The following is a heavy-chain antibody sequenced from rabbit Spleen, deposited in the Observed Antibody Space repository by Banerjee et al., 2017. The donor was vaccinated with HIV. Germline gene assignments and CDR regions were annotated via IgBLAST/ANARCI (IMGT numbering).Heavy chain of an antibody. V-gene: IGHV1S40*01. CDR1: GFSFSTYY. CDR3: ARDLVGVIGWNFGW. Sequence: QSLEESGGGLVKPGASLTLTCTASGFSFSTYYMWWVRQAPGKGLEWIAYVDAGSGGITYYATWAKGRFTISRTSSTTVTLRMTSLTAADTATYFCARDLVGVIGWNFGWWGPGTLVTVS. CDR2: VDAGSGGIT. D-gene: IGHD1-1*01. J-gene: IGHJ4*01.